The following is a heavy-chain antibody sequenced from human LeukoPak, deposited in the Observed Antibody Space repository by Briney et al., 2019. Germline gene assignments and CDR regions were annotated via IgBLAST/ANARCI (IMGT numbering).Heavy chain of an antibody. J-gene: IGHJ3*02. V-gene: IGHV3-30-3*01. D-gene: IGHD2-2*01. CDR3: AKARDIVVVPAAIDI. CDR1: GFTFSSYA. CDR2: ISYDGSNK. Sequence: GGSLRLSCAASGFTFSSYAMHWVRQAPGKGLEWVAVISYDGSNKYYADSVKGRFTISRDNSKNTLYLQMNSLRAEDTAVYYCAKARDIVVVPAAIDIWGQGTMVTVSS.